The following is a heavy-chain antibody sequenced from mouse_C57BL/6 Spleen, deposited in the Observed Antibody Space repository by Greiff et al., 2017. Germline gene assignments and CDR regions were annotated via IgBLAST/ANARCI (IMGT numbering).Heavy chain of an antibody. CDR1: GFTFSSYA. D-gene: IGHD1-1*01. J-gene: IGHJ4*01. V-gene: IGHV5-4*01. CDR2: ISDGGSYT. Sequence: EVHLVESGGGLVKPGGSLKLSCAASGFTFSSYAMSWVRQTPEKRLEWVATISDGGSYTYYPDNVKGRFTISRDNAKNNLYLQMSHLKSEDTAVYYCALDYYGGSPFYAMDYWGQGTSVTVSS. CDR3: ALDYYGGSPFYAMDY.